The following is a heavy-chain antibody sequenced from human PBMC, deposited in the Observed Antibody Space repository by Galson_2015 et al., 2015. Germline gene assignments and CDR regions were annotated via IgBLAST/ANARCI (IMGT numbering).Heavy chain of an antibody. CDR3: ARDLIFGESGWFDP. V-gene: IGHV3-21*01. J-gene: IGHJ5*02. Sequence: SLRVSCAASGFTFSSYRMNWVRQAPGKGLEWVSSMSSSSSYIYYADSVKGRFTISRDNAKNSLYLQMNSLRAEDTAVYYCARDLIFGESGWFDPWGQGTLVTVPS. D-gene: IGHD3-3*01. CDR1: GFTFSSYR. CDR2: MSSSSSYI.